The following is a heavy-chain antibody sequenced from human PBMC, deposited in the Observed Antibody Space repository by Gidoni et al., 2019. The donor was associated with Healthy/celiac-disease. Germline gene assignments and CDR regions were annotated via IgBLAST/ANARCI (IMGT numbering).Heavy chain of an antibody. CDR3: AREEYSSSSFDY. CDR1: GFTFSSYS. Sequence: EVQLVESGGGLVKPGGSLRLSCAASGFTFSSYSMNWVRQAPGKGLEWVSSISSSSSYIYYADSVKGRFTISRDNAKNSLYLQMNSLRAEDTAVYNCAREEYSSSSFDYWGQGTLVTVSS. D-gene: IGHD6-6*01. CDR2: ISSSSSYI. V-gene: IGHV3-21*01. J-gene: IGHJ4*02.